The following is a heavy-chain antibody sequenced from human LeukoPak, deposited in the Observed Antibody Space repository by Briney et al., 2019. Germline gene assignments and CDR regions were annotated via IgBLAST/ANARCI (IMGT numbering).Heavy chain of an antibody. CDR3: ARFVWSGTGGAFDI. J-gene: IGHJ3*02. CDR1: GYSIGSGYY. D-gene: IGHD3-3*01. V-gene: IGHV4-38-2*02. Sequence: SETLSLTCTVSGYSIGSGYYWGWIRQPPGKGLEWIGSIYHSGSTYYNPSLKSRVTISVDTSKNQFSLKLSSVTAADTAVYYCARFVWSGTGGAFDIWGQGTMVTVSS. CDR2: IYHSGST.